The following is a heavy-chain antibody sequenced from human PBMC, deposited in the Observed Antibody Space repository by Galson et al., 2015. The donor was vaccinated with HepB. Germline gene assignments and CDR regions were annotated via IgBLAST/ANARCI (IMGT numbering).Heavy chain of an antibody. CDR2: ISAYNGNT. Sequence: SVTVSCKASGSTFTSYGISWVRQAPGQGLEWMGWISAYNGNTNYAQKLQGRVTMTTDTSTSTAYMELRSLRSDDTAVYYCARDWGIAAAVNFDLWGRGTLVTVSS. D-gene: IGHD6-13*01. J-gene: IGHJ2*01. V-gene: IGHV1-18*01. CDR3: ARDWGIAAAVNFDL. CDR1: GSTFTSYG.